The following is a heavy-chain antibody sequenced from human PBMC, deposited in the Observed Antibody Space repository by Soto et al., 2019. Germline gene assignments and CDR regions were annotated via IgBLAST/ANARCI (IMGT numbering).Heavy chain of an antibody. J-gene: IGHJ6*02. CDR3: ARERTGYYYYYGMDV. V-gene: IGHV3-21*01. D-gene: IGHD3-9*01. CDR2: ISSSSSYI. Sequence: GGSLRLSCAASGFTFSSYSMNWVRQAPGKGLEWVSSISSSSSYIYYADSVKGRFTISRDNAKNSLYLQMNSLRAEDTAVYYCARERTGYYYYYGMDVWGQGTTVTVSS. CDR1: GFTFSSYS.